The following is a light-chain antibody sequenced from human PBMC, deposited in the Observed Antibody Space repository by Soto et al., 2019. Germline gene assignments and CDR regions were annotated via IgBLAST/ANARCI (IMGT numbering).Light chain of an antibody. CDR3: QQCGSSPQA. J-gene: IGKJ1*01. CDR2: GAS. CDR1: QTVSSSY. Sequence: EIILPQSPDTLSLSPGERSTLSCRASQTVSSSYLAWYQQKPGQAPRLLIYGASSRATGIPDRFSGSGSGTDFTLTISRLEPEDFAVYYCQQCGSSPQAFGQGTKVDIK. V-gene: IGKV3-20*01.